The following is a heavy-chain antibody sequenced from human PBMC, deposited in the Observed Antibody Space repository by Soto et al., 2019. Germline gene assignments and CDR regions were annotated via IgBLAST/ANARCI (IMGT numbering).Heavy chain of an antibody. CDR2: ISSSSSYI. D-gene: IGHD6-19*01. CDR1: GFTFSSYS. J-gene: IGHJ4*02. Sequence: PGGSLRLSCAASGFTFSSYSMNWVRQAPGKGLEWVSSISSSSSYIYYADSVKGRFTISRDNAKNSLYLQMNSLRAEDTAVYYCARDGRAVAGQAYYFDYWGQGTLVTVSS. V-gene: IGHV3-21*01. CDR3: ARDGRAVAGQAYYFDY.